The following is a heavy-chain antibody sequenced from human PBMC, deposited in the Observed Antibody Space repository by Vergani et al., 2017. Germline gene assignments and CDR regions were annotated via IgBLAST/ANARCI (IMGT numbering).Heavy chain of an antibody. CDR3: ARALMNYYGSGTANWFDP. CDR2: ICHTEDT. CDR1: GDSISSNNC. V-gene: IGHV4-4*03. D-gene: IGHD3-10*01. J-gene: IGHJ5*02. Sequence: QVQLQESGPGLVKPPGTLSLTCAVSGDSISSNNCWTWVRQPPGKGLEWIGEICHTEDTKYSPSLKSRVTVSVDESRNLFSLRLNSVTAADTAVYYCARALMNYYGSGTANWFDPWGQGTLVTVSS.